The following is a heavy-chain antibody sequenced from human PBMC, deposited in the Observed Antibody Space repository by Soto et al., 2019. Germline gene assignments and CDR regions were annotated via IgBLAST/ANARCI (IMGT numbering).Heavy chain of an antibody. V-gene: IGHV4-39*01. Sequence: SETLSLTCTVSGGSISSSSYYWGWIRQPPGKGLEWIGSIYYSGSTYYNPSLKGRVPISVDTSKNQFSLKLSSVTAADTAVYYCARIGIRKYWFDPWGQGTLVTVSS. D-gene: IGHD5-18*01. CDR2: IYYSGST. CDR1: GGSISSSSYY. J-gene: IGHJ5*02. CDR3: ARIGIRKYWFDP.